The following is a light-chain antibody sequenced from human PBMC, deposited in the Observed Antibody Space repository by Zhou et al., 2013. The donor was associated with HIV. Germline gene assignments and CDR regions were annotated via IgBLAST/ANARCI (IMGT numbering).Light chain of an antibody. Sequence: ENVLTQSPVTLSLSPGERATLSCRASQNVPYLAWYQQRSGQPPRLLMYGASNRPTGIPDRFRGSGSGTDFTLIISRLEPEDFAVYYCQHYNNWPPRGTFGQGTKVEIK. CDR3: QHYNNWPPRGT. V-gene: IGKV3-20*01. CDR1: QNVPY. J-gene: IGKJ1*01. CDR2: GAS.